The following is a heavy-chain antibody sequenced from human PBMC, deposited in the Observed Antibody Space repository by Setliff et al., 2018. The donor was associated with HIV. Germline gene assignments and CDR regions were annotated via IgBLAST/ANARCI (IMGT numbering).Heavy chain of an antibody. V-gene: IGHV4-34*01. CDR1: GGSFSNYY. CDR3: ASFFVTTVTNQDY. Sequence: SETLSLTCTVYGGSFSNYYTNWTRQPPGKGLEWIGELSPSGTTRSNPSLQSRVTISLDTSNNQFSLKLTSVTAADTAMYYCASFFVTTVTNQDYWGQGTPVTVSS. CDR2: LSPSGTT. D-gene: IGHD4-17*01. J-gene: IGHJ4*02.